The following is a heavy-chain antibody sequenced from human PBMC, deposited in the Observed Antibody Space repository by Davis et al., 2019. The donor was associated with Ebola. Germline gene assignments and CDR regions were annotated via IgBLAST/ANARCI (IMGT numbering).Heavy chain of an antibody. J-gene: IGHJ4*02. CDR3: AIAMAGYFDH. D-gene: IGHD6-19*01. CDR1: GGTFSRIG. CDR2: IIPILGTT. Sequence: SVKVSCKASGGTFSRIGINWVRQAPGQGLEWMGGIIPILGTTNYAQKFQGRVTITVDETSNTAYMEQSSLRSEDTAVYYCAIAMAGYFDHWGQGTLVTVSS. V-gene: IGHV1-69*13.